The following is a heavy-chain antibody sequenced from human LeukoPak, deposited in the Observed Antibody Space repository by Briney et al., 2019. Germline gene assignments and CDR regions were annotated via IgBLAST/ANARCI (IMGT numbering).Heavy chain of an antibody. CDR2: ISDDANAI. D-gene: IGHD6-13*01. J-gene: IGHJ4*02. CDR3: ARGAGASGGRDYYSDY. V-gene: IGHV3-30*04. CDR1: EFIFSNHA. Sequence: GGSLRLSCAASEFIFSNHALHWVRQAPGKGLEWVAVISDDANAIHYTHSVKGRFTISRDNSRNMLYLQMNSLRPEDTAVYYCARGAGASGGRDYYSDYWGQGVLVTVSS.